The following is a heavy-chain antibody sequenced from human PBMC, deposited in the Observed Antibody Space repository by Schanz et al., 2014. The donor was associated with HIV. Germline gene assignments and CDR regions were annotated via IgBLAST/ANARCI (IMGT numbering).Heavy chain of an antibody. J-gene: IGHJ6*02. CDR1: GFTFSDYS. CDR2: IKSKTDGETT. D-gene: IGHD3-3*01. Sequence: EVQLVESGGGLVQPGGSLRLSCAASGFTFSDYSMNWVRQAPGKGLEWVGLIKSKTDGETTDYAAPVKGRFTISRDDSKTTLLLQMNSLKSEDTAVYYCTTRRVLGVNLDVWGQGTTVTVSS. CDR3: TTRRVLGVNLDV. V-gene: IGHV3-15*01.